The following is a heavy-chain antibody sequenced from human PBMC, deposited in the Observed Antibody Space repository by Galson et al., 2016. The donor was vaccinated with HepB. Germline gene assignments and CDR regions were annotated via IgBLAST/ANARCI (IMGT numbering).Heavy chain of an antibody. J-gene: IGHJ4*02. D-gene: IGHD4-17*01. V-gene: IGHV3-53*04. Sequence: SLRLSCAASGFTVSSNYMSWVRQAPGEGLEWVSIIYTGGSTYYADSVKGRFTTSRHNSKNTLYLQMNSLRAEDTAVYYCARTNPDYGDYDYWGQGALVTVSS. CDR3: ARTNPDYGDYDY. CDR2: IYTGGST. CDR1: GFTVSSNY.